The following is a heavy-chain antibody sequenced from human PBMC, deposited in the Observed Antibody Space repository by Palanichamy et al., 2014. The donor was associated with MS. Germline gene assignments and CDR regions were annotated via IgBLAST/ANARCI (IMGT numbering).Heavy chain of an antibody. CDR2: INYSGST. Sequence: QVQLQESGPGLVKPSETLSLTGTVSGDSMRNYYWSWIRQPPGKGLEWIGYINYSGSTNYNPSLKSRVTISVDMSKNQFSLRLSSVTAADTAVYYCARDCSGSSCYDYWGQGTLVTVSS. CDR1: GDSMRNYY. V-gene: IGHV4-59*01. D-gene: IGHD2-15*01. J-gene: IGHJ4*02. CDR3: ARDCSGSSCYDY.